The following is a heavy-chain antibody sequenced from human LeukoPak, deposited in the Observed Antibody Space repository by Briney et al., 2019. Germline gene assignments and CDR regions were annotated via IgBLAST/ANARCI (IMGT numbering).Heavy chain of an antibody. J-gene: IGHJ4*02. Sequence: GSLRLSCTASGFTVTFNHTNWVRQAPGKGLEWVSAIYSGESTYYADSVKDRFTISRDISKNMVYLQMDNLRADDTAIYYCARDRHYHTTTGDWTWLFDYWGQGTLVTVSS. CDR2: IYSGEST. D-gene: IGHD2-21*02. CDR1: GFTVTFNH. V-gene: IGHV3-66*01. CDR3: ARDRHYHTTTGDWTWLFDY.